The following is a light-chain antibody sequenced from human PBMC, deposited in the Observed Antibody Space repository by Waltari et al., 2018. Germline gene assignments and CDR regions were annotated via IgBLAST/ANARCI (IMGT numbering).Light chain of an antibody. CDR2: DAS. J-gene: IGKJ5*01. V-gene: IGKV3-11*01. CDR3: QQRSHWPIT. CDR1: QSVSSY. Sequence: DIVLTQSPAPLSFSPGDRATLSCSASQSVSSYLAWYQQKPGQAPRLLIYDASNRATGIPARFSGSGSGTDFTLTISSLEPEDFAVYYCQQRSHWPITFGQGTRLEIK.